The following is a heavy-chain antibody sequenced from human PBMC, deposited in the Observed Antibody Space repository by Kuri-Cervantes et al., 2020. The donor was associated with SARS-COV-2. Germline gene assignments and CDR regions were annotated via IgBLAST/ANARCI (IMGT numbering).Heavy chain of an antibody. V-gene: IGHV3-33*01. CDR1: GFTFSSYD. CDR3: ASHRIAMAPHDK. Sequence: GESLKISCAASGFTFSSYDMHWVRQAPGKGLEWVSVIWFDGSNKYSADSVKGRFTISRDNAKNMLYLQMNSLRAEDTAVYYCASHRIAMAPHDKWGQGILVTVSS. D-gene: IGHD6-19*01. CDR2: IWFDGSNK. J-gene: IGHJ4*02.